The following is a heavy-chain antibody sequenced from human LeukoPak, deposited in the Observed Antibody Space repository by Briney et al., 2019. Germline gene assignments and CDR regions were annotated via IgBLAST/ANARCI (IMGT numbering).Heavy chain of an antibody. CDR3: ARDDPHYGSGRFCVDY. D-gene: IGHD3-10*01. V-gene: IGHV1-46*01. J-gene: IGHJ4*02. Sequence: GASVKVSCKASGYTFTSYYMHWVRQAPGQGLEWMGIINPSGGSTSYAQKLQGRVTMTTDTSTSTAYTELRSLRSDDTAVYYCARDDPHYGSGRFCVDYWGQGTLVTVSS. CDR1: GYTFTSYY. CDR2: INPSGGST.